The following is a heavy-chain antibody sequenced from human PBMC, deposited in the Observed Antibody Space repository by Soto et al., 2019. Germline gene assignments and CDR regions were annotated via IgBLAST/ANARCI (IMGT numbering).Heavy chain of an antibody. Sequence: QVQLQESGPGLVKPSETLSLTCTVSNGSISNFYWNWIRQSAGQGLEWIGRIHGSGSATYNPSLRSRVTMSVDTSKNQFSLKVNSVTGADTAVYYCARSSHKESWFDPWGQGTLVTVSS. CDR2: IHGSGSA. J-gene: IGHJ5*02. D-gene: IGHD6-13*01. CDR3: ARSSHKESWFDP. CDR1: NGSISNFY. V-gene: IGHV4-4*07.